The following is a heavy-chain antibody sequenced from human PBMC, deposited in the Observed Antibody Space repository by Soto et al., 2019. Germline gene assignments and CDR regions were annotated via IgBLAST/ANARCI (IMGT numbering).Heavy chain of an antibody. D-gene: IGHD2-15*01. CDR1: GFTFSNFV. Sequence: GGSLRLSCAASGFTFSNFVMSWVRQVPGKGLEWVSAITGSGGSAYYADSVKGRFTISRDNSKNTRYLQMNSLRAEDTAVYYCAKDRLGWDCSGGSCYSKPLDYWGQGTLVTVSS. CDR3: AKDRLGWDCSGGSCYSKPLDY. V-gene: IGHV3-23*01. CDR2: ITGSGGSA. J-gene: IGHJ4*02.